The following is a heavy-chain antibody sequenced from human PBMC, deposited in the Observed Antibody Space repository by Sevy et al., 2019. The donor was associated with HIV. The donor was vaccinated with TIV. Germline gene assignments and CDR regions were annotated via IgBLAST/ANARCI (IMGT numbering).Heavy chain of an antibody. CDR3: ARRRGFGELLGLGY. J-gene: IGHJ4*02. D-gene: IGHD3-10*01. CDR2: MNPSRGNT. V-gene: IGHV1-8*01. CDR1: GYTFTTYD. Sequence: ASVKVSCRTSGYTFTTYDINWVRQATGQGLEGMGWMNPSRGNTGSAQKFQGRLTMTRDTSTSTANMELSSLESQDTAVYYCARRRGFGELLGLGYWGQGTLVTVSS.